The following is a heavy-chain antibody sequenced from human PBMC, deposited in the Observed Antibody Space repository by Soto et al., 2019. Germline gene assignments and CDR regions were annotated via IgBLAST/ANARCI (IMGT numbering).Heavy chain of an antibody. CDR1: GFTFSSYG. CDR3: AKGVHYGEFDY. V-gene: IGHV3-30*18. D-gene: IGHD4-17*01. J-gene: IGHJ4*02. Sequence: PGGSLRLSCAASGFTFSSYGMHWVRQAPGKGLEWVAVISYDGSNKYYADSVKGRFTISRDNSKNTLYLQMNSLRAEDTAVYYCAKGVHYGEFDYWGQGTLVTVSS. CDR2: ISYDGSNK.